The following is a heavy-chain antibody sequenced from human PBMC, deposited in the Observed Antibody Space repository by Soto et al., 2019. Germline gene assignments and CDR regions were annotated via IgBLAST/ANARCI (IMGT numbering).Heavy chain of an antibody. CDR2: MNPNSDNT. D-gene: IGHD3-3*01. J-gene: IGHJ6*03. CDR1: GYTFTSYD. Sequence: ASVKVSCKASGYTFTSYDINWVRQATGQGLEWMGWMNPNSDNTGYAQKFQGRVTMTRNTSISTAYMELSSLRSEDTAVYYCARGNYDFWSGYYGYYYYYMDVWGKGTTVTVSS. CDR3: ARGNYDFWSGYYGYYYYYMDV. V-gene: IGHV1-8*01.